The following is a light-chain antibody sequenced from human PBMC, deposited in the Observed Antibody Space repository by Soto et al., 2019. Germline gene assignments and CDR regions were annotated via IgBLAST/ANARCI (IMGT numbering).Light chain of an antibody. Sequence: EIVLTQSPATLSLSPGERATLSCRASQSVTSYLAWYQQKPGQAPRLLIYDVSNRASGIPARFSGSGSETDFTLTIRSLEPEDFAVYYCQQRRDWPLTFGQGRRLEIK. J-gene: IGKJ5*01. V-gene: IGKV3-11*01. CDR1: QSVTSY. CDR3: QQRRDWPLT. CDR2: DVS.